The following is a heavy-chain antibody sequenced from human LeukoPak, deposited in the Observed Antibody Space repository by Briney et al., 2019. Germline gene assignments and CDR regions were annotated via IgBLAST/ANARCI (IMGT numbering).Heavy chain of an antibody. Sequence: GGSLRLSCAASGFTVSSNYMSWVRQAPGKGLEWVSAISGSGGSTYYADSVKGRFTISRDNSKNTLYLQMNSLRAEDTAVYYCAKVAVVPAAMGAFDIWGQGTMVTVSS. J-gene: IGHJ3*02. V-gene: IGHV3-23*01. D-gene: IGHD2-2*01. CDR3: AKVAVVPAAMGAFDI. CDR1: GFTVSSNY. CDR2: ISGSGGST.